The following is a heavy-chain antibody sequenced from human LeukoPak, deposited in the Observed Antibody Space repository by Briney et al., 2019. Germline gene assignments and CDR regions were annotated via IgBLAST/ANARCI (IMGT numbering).Heavy chain of an antibody. CDR3: ARSYSSSWYRASNWFDP. CDR2: IYTSGST. V-gene: IGHV4-4*07. Sequence: TSETLSLTCTVSGGSISSYYWSWIRQPAGKGLEWIGRIYTSGSTNYNPSLKSRVTMSVDTSKNQFSLKLSSVTAADTAVYYCARSYSSSWYRASNWFDPWGQGTLVTVSS. J-gene: IGHJ5*02. CDR1: GGSISSYY. D-gene: IGHD6-13*01.